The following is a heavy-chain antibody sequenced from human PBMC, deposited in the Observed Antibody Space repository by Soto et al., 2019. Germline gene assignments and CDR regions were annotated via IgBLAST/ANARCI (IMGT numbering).Heavy chain of an antibody. CDR3: ARELDLEVVPAAMRDYYYYYYMDV. CDR1: GFTFSSYS. J-gene: IGHJ6*03. D-gene: IGHD2-2*01. CDR2: ISSSSSYI. V-gene: IGHV3-21*01. Sequence: TGGSLRLSCAASGFTFSSYSMNWVHQAPGKGLEWVSSISSSSSYIYYADSVKGRFTISRDNAKNSLYLQMNSLRAEDTAVYYCARELDLEVVPAAMRDYYYYYYMDVWGKGTTVTVSS.